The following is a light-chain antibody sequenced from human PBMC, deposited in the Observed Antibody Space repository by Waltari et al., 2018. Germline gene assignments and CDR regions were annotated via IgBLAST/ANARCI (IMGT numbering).Light chain of an antibody. CDR3: CSYAGSYTNVL. CDR1: SSDVGDHNY. CDR2: DVT. V-gene: IGLV2-11*01. J-gene: IGLJ2*01. Sequence: QSALTQPRSVSGSPGQSVSISCTGTSSDVGDHNYVSWYQQHPGKAPTLMIYDVTKRPSGVPDRCSGSKSGNTASLTISGLRADDEADYYCCSYAGSYTNVLFGGGTKLTVL.